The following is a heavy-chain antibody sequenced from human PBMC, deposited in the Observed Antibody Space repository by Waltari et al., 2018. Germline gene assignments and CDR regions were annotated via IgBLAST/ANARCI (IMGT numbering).Heavy chain of an antibody. D-gene: IGHD6-13*01. Sequence: QVQLQESGPGLVKPSETLSLTCAVSGYSISSGYYWGWIRQPPGKGLEWIGSIYHSGSTYYNPSLKSRVTISVDTSKNQFSLKRSSVTAADTAVYYCARHTLAPPISGSSWYGYHDYWGQGTLVTVSS. CDR2: IYHSGST. J-gene: IGHJ4*02. CDR3: ARHTLAPPISGSSWYGYHDY. V-gene: IGHV4-38-2*01. CDR1: GYSISSGYY.